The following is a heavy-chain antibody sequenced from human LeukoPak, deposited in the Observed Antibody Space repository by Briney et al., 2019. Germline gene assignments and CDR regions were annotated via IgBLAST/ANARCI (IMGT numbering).Heavy chain of an antibody. Sequence: PGGSLRLSCAASGFIFSDYDIHWARQAPGKGLEWVAVISYDGSNKYYADSVKGRFTISRDNSKNTLYLQMNSLRAEDTAVYYCARDPDRYSYGYGYFDYWGQGTLVTVSS. V-gene: IGHV3-30*19. CDR3: ARDPDRYSYGYGYFDY. J-gene: IGHJ4*02. CDR1: GFIFSDYD. D-gene: IGHD5-18*01. CDR2: ISYDGSNK.